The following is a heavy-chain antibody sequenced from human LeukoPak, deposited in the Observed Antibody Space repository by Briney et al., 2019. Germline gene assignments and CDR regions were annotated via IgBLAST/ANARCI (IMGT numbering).Heavy chain of an antibody. CDR2: ISPDNGNT. CDR1: GYAFDSYG. J-gene: IGHJ4*02. CDR3: AAPTSHLLPLELYF. Sequence: ASVKVSCKASGYAFDSYGINWVRQAPGQGLEWMGWISPDNGNTDYPERFQGRVTMTTDTSRRTAYMELSRLMSDVTAIYCCAAPTSHLLPLELYFWGQGTLVTVSS. D-gene: IGHD2/OR15-2a*01. V-gene: IGHV1-18*01.